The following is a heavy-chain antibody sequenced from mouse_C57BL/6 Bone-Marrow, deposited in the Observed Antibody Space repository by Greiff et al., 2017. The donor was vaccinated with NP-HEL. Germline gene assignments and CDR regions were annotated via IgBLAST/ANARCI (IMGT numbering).Heavy chain of an antibody. D-gene: IGHD1-1*01. J-gene: IGHJ3*01. CDR1: GFNFKDYY. Sequence: EVQLQQSGAELVKPGASVKLSCTASGFNFKDYYMHWVKQRPEQGLEWIGRIDPEDGETKYAPKFQGKATLTADTSSNTAYLQLSSLTSEDTAVYYCASYFFWFAYWGQGTLVTVSA. CDR3: ASYFFWFAY. CDR2: IDPEDGET. V-gene: IGHV14-2*01.